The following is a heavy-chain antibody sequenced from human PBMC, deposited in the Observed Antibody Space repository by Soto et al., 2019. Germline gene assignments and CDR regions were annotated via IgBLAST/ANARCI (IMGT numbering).Heavy chain of an antibody. J-gene: IGHJ6*02. V-gene: IGHV1-3*01. Sequence: GASVKVSCKASGYTFTSYAMHWVRQAPGQRLEWMGWINAGNGNTKYSQKFQGRVTITRDTSASTAYMELSSLRSEDTAVYYCATEYYHGSGSFSRPQISWGQGTTVTVSS. CDR1: GYTFTSYA. D-gene: IGHD3-10*01. CDR2: INAGNGNT. CDR3: ATEYYHGSGSFSRPQIS.